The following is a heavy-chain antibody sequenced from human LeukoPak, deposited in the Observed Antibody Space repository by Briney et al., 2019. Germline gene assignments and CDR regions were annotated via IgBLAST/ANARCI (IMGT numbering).Heavy chain of an antibody. D-gene: IGHD1-26*01. CDR1: GFTFSSYW. CDR3: GRDLGGRGGA. CDR2: INSHGSST. V-gene: IGHV3-74*01. J-gene: IGHJ5*02. Sequence: GGSLRLSCAASGFTFSSYWLHWVRHVPGKGLVWVSGINSHGSSTSYADSVKGRFTISRDNAKNTLHLQMNSLRAEDTAVYYCGRDLGGRGGAWGQGTLVTVSS.